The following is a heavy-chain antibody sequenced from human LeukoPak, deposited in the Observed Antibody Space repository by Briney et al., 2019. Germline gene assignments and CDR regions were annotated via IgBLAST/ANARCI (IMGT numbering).Heavy chain of an antibody. Sequence: PGGSLRLSCAASGFTFSSYWMSWVRQAPGKGLEWVANIKQDGSEKYYVDSVRGRFTISRDNAKNSLYLQMNSLRAEDTAVYYCAKTQRTYGDYVWFDPWGQGTLVTVSS. CDR3: AKTQRTYGDYVWFDP. CDR1: GFTFSSYW. J-gene: IGHJ5*02. V-gene: IGHV3-7*01. CDR2: IKQDGSEK. D-gene: IGHD4-17*01.